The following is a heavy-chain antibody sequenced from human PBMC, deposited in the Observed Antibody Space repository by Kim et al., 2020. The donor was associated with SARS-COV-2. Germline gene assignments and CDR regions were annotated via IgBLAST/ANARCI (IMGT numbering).Heavy chain of an antibody. Sequence: GGSLRLSCAASGFTFTNYWMTWVRQAPGKGLEWVANIKQDGSEKYYVDSVKGRFTISRDNAKNSLHLQMNSPRAEDTAVYYCARDRYSSSAGRSDYWGQG. CDR2: IKQDGSEK. J-gene: IGHJ4*02. D-gene: IGHD6-19*01. V-gene: IGHV3-7*01. CDR3: ARDRYSSSAGRSDY. CDR1: GFTFTNYW.